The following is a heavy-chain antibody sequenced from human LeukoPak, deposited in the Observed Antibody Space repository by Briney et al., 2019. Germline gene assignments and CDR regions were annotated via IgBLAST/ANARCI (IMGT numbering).Heavy chain of an antibody. Sequence: GASVKVSCKASGYTFTSYAMHWVRQAPGQRLEWMGWINAGNGNTKYSQKFQGRVTITRDTSASTAYMELSSLRSEDTAVYYCARSTYRYSSSWPYYSDYWGQGTLVTVSS. D-gene: IGHD6-13*01. CDR1: GYTFTSYA. CDR3: ARSTYRYSSSWPYYSDY. J-gene: IGHJ4*02. V-gene: IGHV1-3*01. CDR2: INAGNGNT.